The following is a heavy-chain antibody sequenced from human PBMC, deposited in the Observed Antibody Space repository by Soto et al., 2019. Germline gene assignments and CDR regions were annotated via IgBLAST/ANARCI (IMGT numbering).Heavy chain of an antibody. Sequence: QVQLVESGGGVVQPGRSLRLSCAASGFTFSSYGMHWVRQAPGKGLEWVAVISYDGSDKYYADSVKGRFTISRDNSNNTLYTQMDSLRAEDTAVYYCTTWVVVATTYCQHWGQGTLVTVSS. D-gene: IGHD2-15*01. CDR2: ISYDGSDK. J-gene: IGHJ1*01. V-gene: IGHV3-30*03. CDR3: TTWVVVATTYCQH. CDR1: GFTFSSYG.